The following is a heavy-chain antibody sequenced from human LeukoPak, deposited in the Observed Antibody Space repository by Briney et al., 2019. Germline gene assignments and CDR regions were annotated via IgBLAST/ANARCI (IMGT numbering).Heavy chain of an antibody. CDR2: ISSSGSTI. CDR3: AELGITMIGGV. Sequence: RGSLRLSCAASGFTFISYEMNWVRQAPGKGLDWVSYISSSGSTIYYADSVKGRFTISRDNAKNSLYLQMNSLRAEDTAVYYCAELGITMIGGVWGKGTTVTISS. D-gene: IGHD3-10*02. V-gene: IGHV3-48*03. CDR1: GFTFISYE. J-gene: IGHJ6*04.